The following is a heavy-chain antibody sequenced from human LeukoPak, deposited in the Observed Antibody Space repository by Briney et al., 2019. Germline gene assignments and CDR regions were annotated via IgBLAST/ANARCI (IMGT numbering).Heavy chain of an antibody. J-gene: IGHJ3*02. V-gene: IGHV3-74*01. CDR2: INSDGSST. Sequence: GGSLRLSCAAPGFTFSSYWMHWVRQAPGKGLVWVSRINSDGSSTSYADSVKGRFTISRDNAKNTLYLQMNSLRAEDTAVYYCARILYRGAFDIWGQGTMVTVSS. CDR1: GFTFSSYW. CDR3: ARILYRGAFDI. D-gene: IGHD2-15*01.